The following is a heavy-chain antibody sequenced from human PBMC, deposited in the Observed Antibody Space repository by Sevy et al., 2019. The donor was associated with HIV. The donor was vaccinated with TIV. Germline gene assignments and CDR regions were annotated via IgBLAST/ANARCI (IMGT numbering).Heavy chain of an antibody. J-gene: IGHJ6*02. D-gene: IGHD3-22*01. CDR3: ARVYYDSSGYFTFHYYGMDV. CDR2: ISSSSSYI. Sequence: GGSLRLSCAASGFTFSSYSMNWVRQAPGKGLEWVSSISSSSSYIYYADSVKGRFTISRDNAKNSLYLQMNSLRAEDTAVYYCARVYYDSSGYFTFHYYGMDVWGQGTTVTVSS. V-gene: IGHV3-21*01. CDR1: GFTFSSYS.